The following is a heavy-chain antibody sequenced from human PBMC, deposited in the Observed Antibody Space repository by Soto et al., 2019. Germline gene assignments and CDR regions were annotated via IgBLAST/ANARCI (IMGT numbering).Heavy chain of an antibody. CDR1: GINFNNYW. CDR3: AGDEGRGLKY. J-gene: IGHJ4*02. Sequence: EVQLVESGGGLIQPGGSLRLSCAVSGINFNNYWMHWIRQTPGKGLVWVSHINNVASIINYADSVRGGFTISRDNAGKTLYLQMNSLGVEDTATYYCAGDEGRGLKYWGQGTSVTVSS. CDR2: INNVASII. V-gene: IGHV3-74*01.